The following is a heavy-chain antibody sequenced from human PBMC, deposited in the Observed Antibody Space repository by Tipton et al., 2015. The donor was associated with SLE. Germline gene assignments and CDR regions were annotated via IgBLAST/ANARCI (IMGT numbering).Heavy chain of an antibody. D-gene: IGHD3-16*02. CDR3: AIQSYDYVWGSYRYKDY. CDR1: GGSISSSSYY. J-gene: IGHJ4*02. V-gene: IGHV4-39*07. Sequence: TLSLTCTVSGGSISSSSYYWGWIRQPPGKGLEWIGSIYYSGSTYYNPSLKSRVTILVDTSKNQFSLNLISVTAADTAVYYCAIQSYDYVWGSYRYKDYWGQGTLVTVSS. CDR2: IYYSGST.